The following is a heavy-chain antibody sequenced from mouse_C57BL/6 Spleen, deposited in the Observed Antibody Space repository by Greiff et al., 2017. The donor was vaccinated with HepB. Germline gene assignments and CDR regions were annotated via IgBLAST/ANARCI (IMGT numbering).Heavy chain of an antibody. CDR1: GFTFSDYG. V-gene: IGHV5-15*01. CDR3: ARGENDYFAY. Sequence: EVQRVESGGGLVQPGGSLKLSCAASGFTFSDYGMAWVRQAPRKGPEWVAFISNLAYSIYYADTVTGRFTISRENAKNTLYLEMSSLRSEDTAMYYCARGENDYFAYWGQGTLVTVSA. J-gene: IGHJ3*01. D-gene: IGHD2-4*01. CDR2: ISNLAYSI.